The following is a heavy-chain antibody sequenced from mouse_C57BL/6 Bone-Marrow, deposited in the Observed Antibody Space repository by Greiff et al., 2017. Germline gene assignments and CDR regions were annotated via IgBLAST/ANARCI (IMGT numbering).Heavy chain of an antibody. CDR2: IDPENGDT. CDR1: GFNIKDDY. V-gene: IGHV14-4*01. Sequence: EVQLVESGAELVRPGASVKLSCTASGFNIKDDYMHWVKQRPEQGLEWIGWIDPENGDTEYASKFQGKATITADTSSNTAYLQLSSLTSDDTAVYYCTTDFDYWGQGTTLTVSS. J-gene: IGHJ2*01. CDR3: TTDFDY.